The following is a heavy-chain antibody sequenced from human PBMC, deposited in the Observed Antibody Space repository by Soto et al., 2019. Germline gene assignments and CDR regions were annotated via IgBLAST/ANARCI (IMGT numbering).Heavy chain of an antibody. V-gene: IGHV3-23*04. CDR2: ISGSGGST. Sequence: VQLVESGGGVVQPGRSLRLSCAASGFTFSSYAMSWVRQAPGKGLEWVSAISGSGGSTYYADSVKGRFTISRDNSKNTLYLQMNSLRAEDTAVYYCAKQTYSSSWYNWFDPWGQGTLVTVSS. CDR1: GFTFSSYA. J-gene: IGHJ5*02. CDR3: AKQTYSSSWYNWFDP. D-gene: IGHD6-13*01.